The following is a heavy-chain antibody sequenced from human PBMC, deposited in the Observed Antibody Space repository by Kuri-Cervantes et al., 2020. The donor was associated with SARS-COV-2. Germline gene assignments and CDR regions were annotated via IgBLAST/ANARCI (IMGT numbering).Heavy chain of an antibody. Sequence: SVKVSCKASGGGFSTSTINWVRQAPGQGLEWMGNIIPLFATPNYAQKFQGRVTITADELTSTVYMEFSSLKFQDTAVYYCARVQSATGTQFFFDYWGQGTLVTVSS. V-gene: IGHV1-69*13. J-gene: IGHJ4*02. CDR2: IIPLFATP. CDR3: ARVQSATGTQFFFDY. D-gene: IGHD1-1*01. CDR1: GGGFSTST.